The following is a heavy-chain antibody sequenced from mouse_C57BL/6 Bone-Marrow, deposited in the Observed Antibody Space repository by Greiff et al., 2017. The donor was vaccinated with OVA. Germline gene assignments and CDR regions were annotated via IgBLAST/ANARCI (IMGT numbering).Heavy chain of an antibody. CDR2: IDPNSGGT. V-gene: IGHV1-72*01. CDR3: ARSMVYYSNSLDY. Sequence: VQLQQPGAELVKPGASVKLSCKASGYTFTSYWMHWVKQRPGRGLEWIGRIDPNSGGTKYNEKFKSKATLTVDKPSSTAYMQLSSLTSEGSAVYESARSMVYYSNSLDYFGQGTSLTVSA. D-gene: IGHD2-5*01. CDR1: GYTFTSYW. J-gene: IGHJ2*02.